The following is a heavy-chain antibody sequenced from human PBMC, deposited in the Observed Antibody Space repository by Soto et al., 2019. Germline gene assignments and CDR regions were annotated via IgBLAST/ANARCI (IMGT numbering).Heavy chain of an antibody. CDR1: GGSISSGGYY. CDR2: IYYSGST. Sequence: SETLSLTCTVSGGSISSGGYYWSWIRQHPGKGLEWIGYIYYSGSTYYNPSLKSRVTILVDTSKNQFSLKLSSVTAADTAVYYCARARAGWFDPWGQGTLVTVSS. J-gene: IGHJ5*02. V-gene: IGHV4-31*03. CDR3: ARARAGWFDP.